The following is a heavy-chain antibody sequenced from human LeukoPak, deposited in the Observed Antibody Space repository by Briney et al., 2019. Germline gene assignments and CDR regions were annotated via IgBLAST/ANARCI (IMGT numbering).Heavy chain of an antibody. CDR1: GFRFSGYS. Sequence: SGGSLRLSCAASGFRFSGYSMNWVRQAPGKGLEWVSYISHTGSTMSYADSVKGRFTISRDNARNSLHLQMNSLRAEDTAVYYCAIPPLSGTGSSRPLAEMDIWGQGTTVTVSS. CDR3: AIPPLSGTGSSRPLAEMDI. J-gene: IGHJ6*02. V-gene: IGHV3-48*04. CDR2: ISHTGSTM. D-gene: IGHD3-10*01.